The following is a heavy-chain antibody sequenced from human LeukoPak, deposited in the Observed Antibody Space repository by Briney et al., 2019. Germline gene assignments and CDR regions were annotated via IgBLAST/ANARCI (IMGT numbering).Heavy chain of an antibody. Sequence: GESLKISCKGSGYIFSSYWIGWVRQMSGKGLEWMGIIYPGDSDTRYSPSFQGQVTISADKSIRTAYLQWNSLKASDTAMYYCAILGRGGGSPPDYWGQGTLVTVSS. CDR2: IYPGDSDT. J-gene: IGHJ4*02. D-gene: IGHD1-26*01. CDR3: AILGRGGGSPPDY. CDR1: GYIFSSYW. V-gene: IGHV5-51*01.